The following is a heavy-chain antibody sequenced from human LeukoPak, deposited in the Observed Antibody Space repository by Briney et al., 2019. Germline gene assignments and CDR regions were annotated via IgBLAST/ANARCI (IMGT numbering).Heavy chain of an antibody. Sequence: SETLSLTCAVYGGSFSGYYRSWIRQPPGKGLEWIGEINHSGSTNYNPSLKSRVTISVDTSKNQFSLKLSSVTAADTAVYYCARGGPLPVTAFDYWGQGTLVTVSS. CDR1: GGSFSGYY. CDR3: ARGGPLPVTAFDY. D-gene: IGHD2-21*02. J-gene: IGHJ4*02. V-gene: IGHV4-34*01. CDR2: INHSGST.